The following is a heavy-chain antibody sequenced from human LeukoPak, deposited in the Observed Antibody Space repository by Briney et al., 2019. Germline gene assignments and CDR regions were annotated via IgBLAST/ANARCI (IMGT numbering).Heavy chain of an antibody. V-gene: IGHV3-30*18. CDR2: ISYDGSNK. CDR3: AKDLGRVAVAGTRGNFDY. CDR1: GFTFSSYG. D-gene: IGHD6-19*01. Sequence: GGSLRLSCAASGFTFSSYGIHWVRQAPGKGLEGVAGISYDGSNKYYADSGKGRSTISRDNSKNTLYLQMNSLRAEATAVYYCAKDLGRVAVAGTRGNFDYWGQGTMVTVSS. J-gene: IGHJ4*02.